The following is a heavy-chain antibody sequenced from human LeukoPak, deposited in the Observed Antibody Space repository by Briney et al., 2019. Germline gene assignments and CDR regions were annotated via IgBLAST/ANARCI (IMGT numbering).Heavy chain of an antibody. J-gene: IGHJ4*02. CDR2: INHSGST. CDR1: GGSFSGYY. Sequence: SETLSLTCAVYGGSFSGYYWSWIRQPPGKGLEWIGEINHSGSTNYNPSLKSRVTISVDTSKNQFSLKLSSVTAADTAVYYCARGRDYDFLTGYLYYFDYWGQGTLVTVSS. D-gene: IGHD3-9*01. V-gene: IGHV4-34*01. CDR3: ARGRDYDFLTGYLYYFDY.